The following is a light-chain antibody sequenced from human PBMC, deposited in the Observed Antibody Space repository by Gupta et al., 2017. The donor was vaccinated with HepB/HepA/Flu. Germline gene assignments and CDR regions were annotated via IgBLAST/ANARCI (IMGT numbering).Light chain of an antibody. CDR2: GAS. V-gene: IGKV3-20*01. J-gene: IGKJ1*01. CDR1: LSVTSNY. Sequence: IVLTQSPGTLSLSPGERATLSCRASLSVTSNYLAWYQQKPGQAPRLLIYGASRRATDIPDRFSGSGSGTDFTLTISRLEPEDFAVYFCQQYGWSPTTFGQGTKVEI. CDR3: QQYGWSPTT.